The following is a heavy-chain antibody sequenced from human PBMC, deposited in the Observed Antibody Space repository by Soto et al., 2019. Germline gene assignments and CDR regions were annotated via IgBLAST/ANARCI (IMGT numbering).Heavy chain of an antibody. Sequence: QVQLVESGGGVVQPGRSLRLSCAASGFTFSSYGMHWVRQAPGKGLVWVAVISYDGSNKYYADSVKGRFTISRDNSKNTLYLQMNSLRAEDTAVYYCARTYYDFWSGPPGYWGQGTLVTVSS. D-gene: IGHD3-3*01. CDR1: GFTFSSYG. CDR2: ISYDGSNK. J-gene: IGHJ4*02. V-gene: IGHV3-30*03. CDR3: ARTYYDFWSGPPGY.